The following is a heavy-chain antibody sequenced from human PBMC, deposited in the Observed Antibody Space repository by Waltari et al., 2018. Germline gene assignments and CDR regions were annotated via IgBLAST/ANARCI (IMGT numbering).Heavy chain of an antibody. CDR2: INHSGST. V-gene: IGHV4-38-2*01. J-gene: IGHJ4*02. CDR1: GYSISSGYY. CDR3: ARVPTGFFDY. Sequence: QVQLQESGPGLVKPSETLSLTCAVSGYSISSGYYWGWIRQPPGKGLEGIGSINHSGSTYNHPSLKSRVTIAVDTSKNQCSLKLSSVTAADTAVYYCARVPTGFFDYWGQGTLVTVSS. D-gene: IGHD2-2*01.